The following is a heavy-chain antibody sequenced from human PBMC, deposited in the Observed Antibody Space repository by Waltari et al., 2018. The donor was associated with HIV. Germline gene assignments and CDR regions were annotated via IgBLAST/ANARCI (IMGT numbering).Heavy chain of an antibody. D-gene: IGHD3-10*01. CDR3: SRDTFGEYDY. V-gene: IGHV3-74*01. CDR1: GFSVTSYW. Sequence: EVQLVQSGGGLIKPGGSLRLSCAASGFSVTSYWMHWVRQSPGKGLVWVCRINIDGRTIDYADDVKGRFTISRDSAKNTLSLEMNSLREEDTAVYYCSRDTFGEYDYWGQGTLVTVSS. J-gene: IGHJ4*02. CDR2: INIDGRTI.